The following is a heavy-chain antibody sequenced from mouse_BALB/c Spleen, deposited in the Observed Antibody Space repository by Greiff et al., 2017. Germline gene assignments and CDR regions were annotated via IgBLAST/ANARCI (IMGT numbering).Heavy chain of an antibody. CDR1: GYTFTSYW. J-gene: IGHJ4*01. D-gene: IGHD2-1*01. CDR2: IYPGSGST. CDR3: TEGNYPYYAMDY. Sequence: LQQPGSELVRPGASVKLSCKASGYTFTSYWMHWVKQRPGQGLEWIGNIYPGSGSTNYDEKFKSKATLTVDTSSSTAYMQLSSLTSEDSAVYYCTEGNYPYYAMDYWGQGTSVTVSA. V-gene: IGHV1S22*01.